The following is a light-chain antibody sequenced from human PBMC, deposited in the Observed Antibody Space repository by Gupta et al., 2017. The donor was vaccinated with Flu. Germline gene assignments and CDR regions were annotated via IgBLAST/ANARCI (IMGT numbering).Light chain of an antibody. V-gene: IGKV1-8*01. Sequence: IRITQSPSSLSASTGDRVTITCRASQGISSYLAWYQQKPGKAPKLLIYDASTLQSGVPSRFSGSGSGTDFTLTISCLQSEDFATYYCQQYYSYLYTFGQGTKLEIK. CDR2: DAS. J-gene: IGKJ2*01. CDR3: QQYYSYLYT. CDR1: QGISSY.